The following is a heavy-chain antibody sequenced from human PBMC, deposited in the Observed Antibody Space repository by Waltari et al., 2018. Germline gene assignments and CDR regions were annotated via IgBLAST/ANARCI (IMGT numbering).Heavy chain of an antibody. J-gene: IGHJ3*02. CDR3: ARAKMVRGVASPFDI. CDR1: GFSLSTSGMC. CDR2: IDWDDDK. V-gene: IGHV2-70*16. D-gene: IGHD3-10*01. Sequence: QVTLKESGPVLVKPTQTLTLTCTFSGFSLSTSGMCVSWIRQPPGKALEWLARIDWDDDKFYSTSLKSRLNIAKDTSKHQVVLTRTNMDPVDTATYYCARAKMVRGVASPFDIWGQGTMVTVSS.